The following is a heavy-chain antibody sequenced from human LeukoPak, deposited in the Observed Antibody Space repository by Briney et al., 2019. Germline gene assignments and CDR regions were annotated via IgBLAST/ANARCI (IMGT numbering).Heavy chain of an antibody. CDR2: ISGSGGST. CDR3: AKDLRNGDAYGSLDS. V-gene: IGHV3-23*01. J-gene: IGHJ4*02. D-gene: IGHD2-21*02. Sequence: PGGSLRLSCTASGFTFSNYAMTWVRQAPGKGQEWVSSISGSGGSTYYADSVKGRFTISRDNSKNTLFLQMDSLRVEDTAIYYCAKDLRNGDAYGSLDSWGQGTLVTVSS. CDR1: GFTFSNYA.